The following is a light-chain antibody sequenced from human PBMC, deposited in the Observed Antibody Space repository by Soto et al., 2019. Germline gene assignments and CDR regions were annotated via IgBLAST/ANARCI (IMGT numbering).Light chain of an antibody. V-gene: IGKV2-28*01. Sequence: DIVMTQSPLSLPVTPGEPASISCRSSQSLLHGSEYNHLDWYLQKPGQSPQLLIYLGSNRASGVPDRFSGSGSGTDFTLQISRVEAEDVGVYYCIQALQTPYTFGQGTKLE. CDR3: IQALQTPYT. CDR2: LGS. J-gene: IGKJ2*01. CDR1: QSLLHGSEYNH.